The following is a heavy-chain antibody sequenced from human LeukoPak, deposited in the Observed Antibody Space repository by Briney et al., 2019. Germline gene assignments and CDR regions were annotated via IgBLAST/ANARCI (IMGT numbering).Heavy chain of an antibody. Sequence: SETLSLTCTVSGGSISGWYWSWIRQPPGKGLEWIGYIYGSGYTNYNPSLKSRVTMSIDTSKNHFSLKLTSVTAADTATYYCARETSLAGFASGLGFNYWGQGILVTVFS. CDR2: IYGSGYT. CDR1: GGSISGWY. V-gene: IGHV4-59*01. J-gene: IGHJ4*02. CDR3: ARETSLAGFASGLGFNY. D-gene: IGHD6-19*01.